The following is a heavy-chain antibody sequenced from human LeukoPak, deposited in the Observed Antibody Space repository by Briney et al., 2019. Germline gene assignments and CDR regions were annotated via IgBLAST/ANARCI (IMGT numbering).Heavy chain of an antibody. CDR1: GFTFSSYA. CDR2: ISGSGGST. Sequence: PGGSLRLSCAASGFTFSSYAMSWVRQAPGKGLEWVSAISGSGGSTYYADSVKGRFTLSRDNSKNTLSLQMDSLRAEDTAVYYCARAFYSNRSGSPNSYFDYWGQGPRFPVSS. D-gene: IGHD3-22*01. V-gene: IGHV3-23*01. CDR3: ARAFYSNRSGSPNSYFDY. J-gene: IGHJ4*02.